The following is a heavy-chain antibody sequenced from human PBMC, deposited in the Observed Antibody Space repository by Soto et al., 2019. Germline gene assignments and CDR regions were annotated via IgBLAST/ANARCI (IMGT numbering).Heavy chain of an antibody. J-gene: IGHJ4*02. V-gene: IGHV1-69*04. CDR1: GYTFTSYG. CDR2: IIPILGIA. D-gene: IGHD5-12*01. Sequence: ASVKVSCKASGYTFTSYGISWVRQAPGQGLEWMGRIIPILGIANYAQKFQGRVTITADKSTSTAYMELSSLRSEDTAVYYCVSAPKIVATITYNDYWGQGTLVTVS. CDR3: VSAPKIVATITYNDY.